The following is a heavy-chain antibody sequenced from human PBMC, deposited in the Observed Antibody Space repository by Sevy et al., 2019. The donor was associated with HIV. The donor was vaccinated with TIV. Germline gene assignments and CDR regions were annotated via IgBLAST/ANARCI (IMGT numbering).Heavy chain of an antibody. J-gene: IGHJ4*02. Sequence: ASVKVSCKTSGYTFTSYTIYWVRQAPGERLEWMGWINAANGDTKYSQKFQGRVTITRDTSATTVYMELSSLRSEDTAVYYCARPAYDYTNYGLDYWGQGILVTVSS. V-gene: IGHV1-3*01. CDR3: ARPAYDYTNYGLDY. CDR1: GYTFTSYT. CDR2: INAANGDT. D-gene: IGHD4-4*01.